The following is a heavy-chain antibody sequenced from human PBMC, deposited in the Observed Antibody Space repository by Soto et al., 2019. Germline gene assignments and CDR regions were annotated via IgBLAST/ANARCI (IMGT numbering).Heavy chain of an antibody. CDR2: IYPGDSDT. V-gene: IGHV5-51*01. D-gene: IGHD3-9*01. Sequence: GESLKISCKGSGYSFTSYWIGWVRQMPGKGLEWMGIIYPGDSDTRYGPSFQGQVTISADKSISTAYLQWSSLKASDTAMYYCARHYKYYDILTGFYGMDVWGQGTTVTVYS. CDR3: ARHYKYYDILTGFYGMDV. J-gene: IGHJ6*02. CDR1: GYSFTSYW.